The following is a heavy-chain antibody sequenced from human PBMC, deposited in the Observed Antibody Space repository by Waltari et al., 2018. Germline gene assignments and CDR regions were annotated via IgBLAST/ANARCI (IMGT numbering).Heavy chain of an antibody. Sequence: QVRLPQWGVGLLKPSETLSLTRAVYGGSFSGYHWGWFRQPPGKGLEWIGEISHSGGTNYNPSLMSRVTISVDTSKNQFSLKLSSVTAADTAVYYCARDSGYCSGGSCYHGYFDYWGQGTPVTVSS. V-gene: IGHV4-34*01. J-gene: IGHJ4*02. CDR3: ARDSGYCSGGSCYHGYFDY. CDR1: GGSFSGYH. D-gene: IGHD2-15*01. CDR2: ISHSGGT.